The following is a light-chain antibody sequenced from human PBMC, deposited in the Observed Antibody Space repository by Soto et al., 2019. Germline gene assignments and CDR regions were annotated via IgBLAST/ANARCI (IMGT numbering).Light chain of an antibody. CDR3: MQALQTPAT. J-gene: IGKJ1*01. Sequence: DIVMTQSPLSLPVTPGEPASISCRSSQSLLHSDGYNYLDWYLQKPGQSPQLLIYLGSNRASGVPDRFSGSGSGTDFTLKIIRVEAEDVGVYYCMQALQTPATFGQGTKVEIK. CDR1: QSLLHSDGYNY. CDR2: LGS. V-gene: IGKV2-28*01.